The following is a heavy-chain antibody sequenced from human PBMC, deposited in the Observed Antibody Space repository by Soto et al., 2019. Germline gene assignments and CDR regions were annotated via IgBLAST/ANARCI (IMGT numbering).Heavy chain of an antibody. Sequence: GGSLRLSCAASGFTFSSYWMSWVRQAPGKGLEWVANIKQDGSEKYYVDSVKGRFTISRDNAKNSLYLQMNSLRAEDTAVYYCARSIDEIYRVWGYCISTSCYGYYFDYWGQGTLVTVAS. J-gene: IGHJ4*02. CDR2: IKQDGSEK. CDR3: ARSIDEIYRVWGYCISTSCYGYYFDY. CDR1: GFTFSSYW. D-gene: IGHD2-2*01. V-gene: IGHV3-7*01.